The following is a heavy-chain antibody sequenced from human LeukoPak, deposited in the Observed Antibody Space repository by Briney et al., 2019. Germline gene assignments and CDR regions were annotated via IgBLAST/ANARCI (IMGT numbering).Heavy chain of an antibody. Sequence: GESLKISCKGSGYSFTSYWIGWVRQMPGKGLEWMGIIYPGDSDTRYSPSFQGQVTISADKSISTAYLQWSSLKASDTAMYYCARHRTNYDILTGTYYYYMDVWGKGTTVTVSS. J-gene: IGHJ6*03. V-gene: IGHV5-51*01. CDR2: IYPGDSDT. CDR3: ARHRTNYDILTGTYYYYMDV. CDR1: GYSFTSYW. D-gene: IGHD3-9*01.